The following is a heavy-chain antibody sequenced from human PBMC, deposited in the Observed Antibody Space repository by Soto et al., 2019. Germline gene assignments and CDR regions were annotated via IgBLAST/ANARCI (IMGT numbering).Heavy chain of an antibody. CDR1: GYTFTRYG. V-gene: IGHV1-18*01. D-gene: IGHD3-16*01. CDR3: AMVDVYVTPSPQDV. Sequence: QVQLVQSGAEVKNPGASVKVSCKASGYTFTRYGIDWARQAPGQGLEWMGWINTYNGNTNYPQNVQGRVTLTTDTSTSTAYMELRSLRYNDTAIYYCAMVDVYVTPSPQDVWGQGTTVIVSS. CDR2: INTYNGNT. J-gene: IGHJ6*02.